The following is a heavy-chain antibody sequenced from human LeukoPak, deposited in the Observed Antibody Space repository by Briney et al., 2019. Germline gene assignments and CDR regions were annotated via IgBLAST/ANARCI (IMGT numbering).Heavy chain of an antibody. Sequence: GGSLRLSCAASGFTFSRYAMSWVRQATGKGLEWVSAIRGSGGSTYYADSVKGRFTISRDNSKNTLYLQMNSLRAEDTAVYYCANTLGYCSSTSCGYYYYYMDVWGKGTTVTVSS. J-gene: IGHJ6*03. CDR3: ANTLGYCSSTSCGYYYYYMDV. CDR2: IRGSGGST. CDR1: GFTFSRYA. V-gene: IGHV3-23*01. D-gene: IGHD2-2*01.